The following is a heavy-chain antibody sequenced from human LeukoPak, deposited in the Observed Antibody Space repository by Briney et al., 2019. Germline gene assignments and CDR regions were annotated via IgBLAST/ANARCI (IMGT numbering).Heavy chain of an antibody. CDR2: IFYRGTT. Sequence: SEALSLTCTVSGGSIGTYYWSWIRQPPGKGLEWIGYIFYRGTTNYNPSLMSRVTISVDTSKNQFSLKVRSVTAADTAVYYCARVRVGSKWSYGSFDSWGQGALVTVSS. CDR3: ARVRVGSKWSYGSFDS. J-gene: IGHJ4*02. D-gene: IGHD3-10*01. V-gene: IGHV4-59*01. CDR1: GGSIGTYY.